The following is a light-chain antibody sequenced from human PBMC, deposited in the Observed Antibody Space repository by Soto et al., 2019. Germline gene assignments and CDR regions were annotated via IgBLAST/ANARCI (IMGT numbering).Light chain of an antibody. V-gene: IGKV3-20*01. CDR2: GAS. CDR3: QQYGSSPQT. J-gene: IGKJ1*01. Sequence: EIVLTQSPGTLSLSPGERATLSCRASQSFSSNYLAWYQHKPGQAPRLLIYGASNRATGIPDRFSGSGSGTDFTLTISRLEPEDFAVYYCQQYGSSPQTFGQGTKVEIK. CDR1: QSFSSNY.